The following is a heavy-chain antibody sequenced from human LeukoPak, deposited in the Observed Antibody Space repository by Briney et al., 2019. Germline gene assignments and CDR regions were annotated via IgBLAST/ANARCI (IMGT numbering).Heavy chain of an antibody. CDR3: ARGAFVVVPAAMNY. CDR1: GFTFSSYW. CDR2: INSDGSST. D-gene: IGHD2-2*01. V-gene: IGHV3-74*01. J-gene: IGHJ4*02. Sequence: GGSLRLSCAASGFTFSSYWMHWVRQAPGKGLVWVSRINSDGSSTSYVDSVKGRFTISRDNAKNTLYLQMNSLRAEDTAVYYCARGAFVVVPAAMNYWGQGTLVTVSS.